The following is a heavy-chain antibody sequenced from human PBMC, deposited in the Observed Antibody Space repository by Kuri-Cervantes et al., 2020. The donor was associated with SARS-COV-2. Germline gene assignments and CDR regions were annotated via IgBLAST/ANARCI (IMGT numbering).Heavy chain of an antibody. Sequence: SETLSLTCSVSGGSIRSGQYYWSWVRQPPGKGLEWIGYISYIGSTFYHPSLKSRVTISVDTSKNQFSLKLSSVTAADTAVYYCASITIFGVVKIWGQGTLVTVSS. CDR3: ASITIFGVVKI. J-gene: IGHJ4*02. D-gene: IGHD3-3*01. V-gene: IGHV4-30-4*01. CDR1: GGSIRSGQYY. CDR2: ISYIGST.